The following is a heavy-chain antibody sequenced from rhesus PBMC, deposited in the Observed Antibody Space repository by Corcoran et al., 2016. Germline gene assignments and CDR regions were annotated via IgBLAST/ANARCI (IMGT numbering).Heavy chain of an antibody. CDR3: ARGAHDY. CDR2: IDGRSTST. Sequence: QVQLQESGPGVVKPSETLSLTCAVSGGSISDSYRWSWIRPPPGKGLEWIGYIDGRSTSTNYNPSLKMRVTISKDTSKNQFSLKLSSVTAADTAVYYCARGAHDYWGQGVLVTVSS. V-gene: IGHV4S10*01. J-gene: IGHJ4*01. CDR1: GGSISDSYR.